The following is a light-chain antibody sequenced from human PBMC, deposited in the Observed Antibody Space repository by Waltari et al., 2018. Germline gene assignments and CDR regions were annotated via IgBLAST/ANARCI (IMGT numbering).Light chain of an antibody. CDR1: SNGVGDYSH. CDR2: EAP. Sequence: QSALTQPPSASGSPGQSVTISCTGSSNGVGDYSHVAWYQHRPGSAPKLILYEAPERPPGVPYRFSGSTSGNTASLTVSGLQAEDEGDYYCCSSVGGKTYVFGAGTKVTVL. J-gene: IGLJ1*01. V-gene: IGLV2-8*01. CDR3: CSSVGGKTYV.